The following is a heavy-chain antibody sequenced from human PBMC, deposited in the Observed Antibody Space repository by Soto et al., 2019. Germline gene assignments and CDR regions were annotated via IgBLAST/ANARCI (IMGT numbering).Heavy chain of an antibody. J-gene: IGHJ6*02. CDR3: ASDLSGRADV. V-gene: IGHV3-74*01. Sequence: GGSLSLSCAASGFTFSSYWMHWVRQAPGKGLVWVSRMNEDGGTTDYADSVKGRFTISRDNAKNTLYLQMNSLRVEDTAVYYCASDLSGRADVWGQGTTVTVSS. D-gene: IGHD3-10*01. CDR2: MNEDGGTT. CDR1: GFTFSSYW.